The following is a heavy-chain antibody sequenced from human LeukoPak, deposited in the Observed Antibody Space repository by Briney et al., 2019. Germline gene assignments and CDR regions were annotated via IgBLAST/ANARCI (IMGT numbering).Heavy chain of an antibody. D-gene: IGHD3-22*01. Sequence: SETLSLTCTVSGGSISGYYWSLIRQPPGKELGWIGYIYYSVSTKYNPSLKSRVTMSVDTSRNQFSLKLSSVTAADTAVYYCARGGLENGYHSNDGFDIWGQGTMVTVSS. CDR1: GGSISGYY. CDR3: ARGGLENGYHSNDGFDI. J-gene: IGHJ3*02. CDR2: IYYSVST. V-gene: IGHV4-59*01.